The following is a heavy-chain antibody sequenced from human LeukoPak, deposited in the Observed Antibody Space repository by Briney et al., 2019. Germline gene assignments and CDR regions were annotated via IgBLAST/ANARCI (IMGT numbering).Heavy chain of an antibody. V-gene: IGHV4-59*01. D-gene: IGHD3-22*01. J-gene: IGHJ1*01. CDR3: ASNYYDSSGYYLEYFQH. CDR1: GGSISSYY. Sequence: SETLSLTCTVSGGSISSYYWSWIRQPPGKGLEWIGYIYYSGSTNYNPSLKSRVTISVDTSKNQFSLKLSSVTAADTAVYFCASNYYDSSGYYLEYFQHWGQGTLVTVSS. CDR2: IYYSGST.